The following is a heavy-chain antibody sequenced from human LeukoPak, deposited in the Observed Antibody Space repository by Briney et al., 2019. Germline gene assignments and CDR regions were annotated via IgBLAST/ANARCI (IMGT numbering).Heavy chain of an antibody. J-gene: IGHJ4*02. V-gene: IGHV3-33*06. CDR3: VKTFDTIGYDYGHYFDY. CDR2: IWFDGSEK. Sequence: GGSLRLSCAASGFTFSSYGMHWVRQAPGKGLGWVAVIWFDGSEKYYADSVRGRFTISRDNSANTLFLQMNSVRVDDTAVYYCVKTFDTIGYDYGHYFDYWGQGTLVTVSS. CDR1: GFTFSSYG. D-gene: IGHD3-22*01.